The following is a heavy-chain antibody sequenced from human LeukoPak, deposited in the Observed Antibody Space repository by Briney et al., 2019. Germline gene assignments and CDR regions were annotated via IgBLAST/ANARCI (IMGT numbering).Heavy chain of an antibody. D-gene: IGHD2/OR15-2a*01. CDR3: AKAGSFLDFYYGMDV. J-gene: IGHJ6*02. V-gene: IGHV3-23*01. CDR1: GFTFSSYA. Sequence: GGSLKLSCAASGFTFSSYAMSWVRQAPGKGLEWVSGISHSGGSKYYADSVKGRVTISRDNSNNTLYLQMNSLRAEDTAVYYCAKAGSFLDFYYGMDVWGQGTTVTVSS. CDR2: ISHSGGSK.